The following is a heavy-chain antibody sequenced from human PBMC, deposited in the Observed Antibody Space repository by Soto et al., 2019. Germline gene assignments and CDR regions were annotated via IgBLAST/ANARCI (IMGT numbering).Heavy chain of an antibody. CDR2: IIPIFGTA. Sequence: GASVKVSCKASGGTFSSYAISWVPQAPGQGLEWMGGIIPIFGTANYAQKFQGRVTITADESTSTAYMDLSSLRSEDTAVYYCARGGYSGYDYQGLLPDDYWGQGTLVTVSS. J-gene: IGHJ4*02. D-gene: IGHD5-12*01. V-gene: IGHV1-69*13. CDR3: ARGGYSGYDYQGLLPDDY. CDR1: GGTFSSYA.